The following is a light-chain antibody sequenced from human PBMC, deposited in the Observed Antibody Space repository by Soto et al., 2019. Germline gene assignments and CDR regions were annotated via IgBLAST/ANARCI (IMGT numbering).Light chain of an antibody. CDR2: DAS. J-gene: IGKJ4*01. Sequence: EVVMPQAPATLPVARGEPGALACRASQSVNNNLAWYQQKPGQAPRLLIYDASTRATGIPARFSGSGSGTEFTLTISRLQSPDFAVYCCQQYHKCLTLGGGTKVDIK. CDR3: QQYHKCLT. V-gene: IGKV3D-15*01. CDR1: QSVNNN.